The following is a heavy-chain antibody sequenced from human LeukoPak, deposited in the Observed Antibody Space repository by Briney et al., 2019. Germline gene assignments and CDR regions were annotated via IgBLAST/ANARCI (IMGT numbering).Heavy chain of an antibody. CDR2: IRAGGEDT. V-gene: IGHV3-23*01. Sequence: PGGSLRLSCAGSGFTFSNFDMNWVRQAPGKGLDWVSAIRAGGEDTFYADSVKGRFTISRDNSKNMLYLQMNSLRAEDTAVYYCARAGFRGYGGLLDYWGQGTLVTVSS. CDR1: GFTFSNFD. J-gene: IGHJ4*02. D-gene: IGHD5-12*01. CDR3: ARAGFRGYGGLLDY.